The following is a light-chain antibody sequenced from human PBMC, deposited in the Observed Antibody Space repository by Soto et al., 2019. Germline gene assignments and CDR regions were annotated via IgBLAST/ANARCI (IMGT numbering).Light chain of an antibody. V-gene: IGKV1-33*01. CDR3: QQYDNLPLT. J-gene: IGKJ5*01. CDR2: DAS. CDR1: QDISNY. Sequence: LQIPKSPSYLSTYVRNRITITSQASQDISNYLNWYQQKPGKAPKLLIYDASNLETGVPSRFSGSGSGTDFTFTISSLQPEDIATYYCQQYDNLPLTFGQGTRRRL.